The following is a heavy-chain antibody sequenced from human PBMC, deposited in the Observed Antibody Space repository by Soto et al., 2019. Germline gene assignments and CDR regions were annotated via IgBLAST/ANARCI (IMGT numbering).Heavy chain of an antibody. V-gene: IGHV3-30*03. CDR3: AILPLVGATTEDENWFDP. Sequence: GGSLRLSCAASGFTFSSYGMHWVRQAPGKGLEWVAVISYDGSNKYYADSVKGRFTISRDNSKNTLYLQMNSLRAEDTAVYYWAILPLVGATTEDENWFDPWGQGTLVTVSS. J-gene: IGHJ5*02. CDR1: GFTFSSYG. D-gene: IGHD1-26*01. CDR2: ISYDGSNK.